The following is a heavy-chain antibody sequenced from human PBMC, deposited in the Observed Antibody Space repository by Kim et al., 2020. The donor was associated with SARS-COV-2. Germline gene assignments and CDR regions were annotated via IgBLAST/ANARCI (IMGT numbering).Heavy chain of an antibody. V-gene: IGHV1-69*06. D-gene: IGHD4-17*01. J-gene: IGHJ2*01. Sequence: SVKVSCKASGGTFSSYAISWVRQAPGQGLEWMGGIIPIFGTANYAQKFQGRVTITADKSTSTAYMELSSLRSEDTAVYYCATDSGTVTTDDWYFDLWGRGTLVTVSS. CDR1: GGTFSSYA. CDR2: IIPIFGTA. CDR3: ATDSGTVTTDDWYFDL.